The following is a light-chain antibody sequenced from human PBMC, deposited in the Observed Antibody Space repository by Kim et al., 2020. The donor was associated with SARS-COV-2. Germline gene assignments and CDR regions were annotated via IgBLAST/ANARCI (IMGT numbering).Light chain of an antibody. CDR3: QAWDTGTVV. CDR1: KLGHKY. CDR2: QNT. V-gene: IGLV3-1*01. Sequence: SYELTQPPSVSASPGQTASITCSGDKLGHKYASWYQQRPGQSHVLVIYQNTKRPSGVPERFSGSNSGNTATLTISGTQAMDEADYYCQAWDTGTVVFGGGTQLTVL. J-gene: IGLJ2*01.